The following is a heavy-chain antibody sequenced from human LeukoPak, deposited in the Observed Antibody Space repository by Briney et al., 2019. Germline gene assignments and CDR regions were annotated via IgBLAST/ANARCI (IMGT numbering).Heavy chain of an antibody. Sequence: GGSLRLSCAASGFTFSSYAMHWVRQAPGKGLEWVAVISYDGSNKYYADSVKGRFTISRDNSKNTLYLQMNSLRAEDTAVYYCATGRARRDKAFDYWGQGTLVTVSS. CDR3: ATGRARRDKAFDY. CDR2: ISYDGSNK. D-gene: IGHD6-6*01. J-gene: IGHJ4*02. V-gene: IGHV3-30*01. CDR1: GFTFSSYA.